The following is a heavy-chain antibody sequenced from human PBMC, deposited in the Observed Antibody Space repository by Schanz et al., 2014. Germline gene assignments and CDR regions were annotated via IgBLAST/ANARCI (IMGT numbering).Heavy chain of an antibody. V-gene: IGHV1-69*04. Sequence: QVQLVQSGAEVKKPGSSVTVSCKASGDTLSSYGISWVRQAPGQGLEWMGRIIPNLGSANYAQKFQSRVPITADKSTSPVYMELSSLRSEDTAIYYCARGNTIFGVVILGWLDPWGQGTLVTVSS. CDR2: IIPNLGSA. J-gene: IGHJ5*02. CDR3: ARGNTIFGVVILGWLDP. D-gene: IGHD3-3*01. CDR1: GDTLSSYG.